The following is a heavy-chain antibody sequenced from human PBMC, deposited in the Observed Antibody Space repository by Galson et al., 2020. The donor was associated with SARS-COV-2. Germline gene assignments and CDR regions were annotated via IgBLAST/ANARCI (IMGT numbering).Heavy chain of an antibody. CDR1: GYSFSNYW. Sequence: KIGESLKISCKGSGYSFSNYWIAWVRQMPGKGLEWMGIIYPGDSDPSYSPSFRGQVTISADKSINTAYLQWSSLKASDTAMYYCARTEYSSTWYDYYFYFMDVWGQGTTVTVSS. CDR3: ARTEYSSTWYDYYFYFMDV. D-gene: IGHD6-13*01. CDR2: IYPGDSDP. V-gene: IGHV5-51*01. J-gene: IGHJ6*02.